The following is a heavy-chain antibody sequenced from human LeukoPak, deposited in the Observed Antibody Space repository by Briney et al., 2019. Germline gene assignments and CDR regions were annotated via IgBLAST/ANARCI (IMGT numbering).Heavy chain of an antibody. CDR2: INPNSGGT. CDR1: GYTFTGYY. J-gene: IGHJ6*03. CDR3: ARIAAAGTGYYYYMDV. Sequence: ASVKVSCKASGYTFTGYYMHWVRQAPGQGLEWMGWINPNSGGTNYAQKFQGRVTMTRDTSSSTAYMELSRLRSDDTAVYYCARIAAAGTGYYYYMDVWGKGTTVTVSS. V-gene: IGHV1-2*02. D-gene: IGHD6-13*01.